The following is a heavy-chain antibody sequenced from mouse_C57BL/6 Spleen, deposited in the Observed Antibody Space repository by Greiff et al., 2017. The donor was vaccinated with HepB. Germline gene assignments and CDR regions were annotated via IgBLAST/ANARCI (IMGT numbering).Heavy chain of an antibody. CDR2: IRSKSNNYAT. CDR1: GFSFNTYA. Sequence: EVKLMESGGGLVQPKGSLKLSCAASGFSFNTYAMNWVRQAPGKGLEWVARIRSKSNNYATYYADSVKDRFTISRDDSESMLYLQMNNLKTEDTAMYYCVRERKLGGYFDVWGTGTTVTVSS. V-gene: IGHV10-1*01. CDR3: VRERKLGGYFDV. J-gene: IGHJ1*03. D-gene: IGHD4-1*01.